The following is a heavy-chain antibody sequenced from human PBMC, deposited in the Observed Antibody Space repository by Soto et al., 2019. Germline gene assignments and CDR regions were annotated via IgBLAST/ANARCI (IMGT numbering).Heavy chain of an antibody. CDR1: GFSFSTYN. D-gene: IGHD2-8*01. J-gene: IGHJ4*02. CDR3: ALYAALVSDD. CDR2: ITSSGSSI. V-gene: IGHV3-21*01. Sequence: EVQLVESGGGLVKTGGSLRLSCAASGFSFSTYNINGVRQTPGKGLEWVSSITSSGSSIYYADSVKGRFTVSRANAKNSLHLQTISLRAEDTAVDCSALYAALVSDDWGQGALVTFSS.